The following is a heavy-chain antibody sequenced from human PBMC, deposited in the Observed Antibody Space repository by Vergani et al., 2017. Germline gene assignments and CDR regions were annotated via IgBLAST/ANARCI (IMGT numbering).Heavy chain of an antibody. CDR3: AHRRFVGDLAEYLA. Sequence: QITLKESGPTLVKPTQTLTLTCTFSGFSLSTSGVGVGWIRQPPGKALEWLALIYWDDDKRYSPSLKSRLTITKDTSKNQVVLTMTNMDPVDTATYYCAHRRFVGDLAEYLALGPGHPGHRLL. D-gene: IGHD1-26*01. V-gene: IGHV2-5*02. CDR2: IYWDDDK. CDR1: GFSLSTSGVG. J-gene: IGHJ1*01.